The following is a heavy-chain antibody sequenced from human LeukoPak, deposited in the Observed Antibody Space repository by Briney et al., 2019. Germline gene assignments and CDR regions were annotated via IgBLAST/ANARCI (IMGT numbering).Heavy chain of an antibody. CDR2: INPNSGGT. CDR3: AILFTVTREHFDY. Sequence: GASVKVSCKASGYTFTGYYMHWVRQAPGQGLEWMGWINPNSGGTNYAQKFQGRVTMARDTSISTAYMELSRLRSDDTAVYYCAILFTVTREHFDYWGQGTLVTVSS. V-gene: IGHV1-2*02. D-gene: IGHD4-17*01. CDR1: GYTFTGYY. J-gene: IGHJ4*02.